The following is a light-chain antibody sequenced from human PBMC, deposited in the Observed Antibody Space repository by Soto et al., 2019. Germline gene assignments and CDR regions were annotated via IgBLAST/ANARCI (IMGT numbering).Light chain of an antibody. V-gene: IGLV2-14*03. J-gene: IGLJ1*01. CDR2: DVT. Sequence: QSVLTQPASVSGSPGQSITISCTGTSSDVGSSNYVSWYQLHPGKAPKLMIYDVTNRPSGVSNRFSGSKSGNTASLTISGLKAEDDADYYCTSYTNSSSFVFGTGIKLTVL. CDR1: SSDVGSSNY. CDR3: TSYTNSSSFV.